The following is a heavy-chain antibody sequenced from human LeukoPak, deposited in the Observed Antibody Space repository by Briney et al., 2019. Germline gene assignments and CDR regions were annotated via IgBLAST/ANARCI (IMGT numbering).Heavy chain of an antibody. CDR2: IYYSGST. D-gene: IGHD7-27*01. V-gene: IGHV4-39*07. J-gene: IGHJ4*02. Sequence: KTSETLSLTCTVSGGSISSSSYYWGWIRQPPGKGLEWIGSIYYSGSTYYNPSLKSRVTISVDMSKNQFSLRLTSLTAADTAVYYCATSRGGGSYWGFYFDDWGQGTLVTVSS. CDR1: GGSISSSSYY. CDR3: ATSRGGGSYWGFYFDD.